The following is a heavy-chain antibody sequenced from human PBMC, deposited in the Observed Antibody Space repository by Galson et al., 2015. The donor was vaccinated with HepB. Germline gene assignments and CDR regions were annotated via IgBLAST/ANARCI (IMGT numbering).Heavy chain of an antibody. CDR1: GYSFTSYW. V-gene: IGHV5-51*03. CDR3: ARYPLYCSSTSCYVDCFDY. D-gene: IGHD2-2*01. CDR2: IYPGDSDT. J-gene: IGHJ4*02. Sequence: QSGAEVKKPGESLKISCKGSGYSFTSYWIGWVRQMPGKGLEWMGIIYPGDSDTRYSPSFQGQVTISADKSISTAYLQWSSLKASDTAMYYCARYPLYCSSTSCYVDCFDYWGQGTLVTVSS.